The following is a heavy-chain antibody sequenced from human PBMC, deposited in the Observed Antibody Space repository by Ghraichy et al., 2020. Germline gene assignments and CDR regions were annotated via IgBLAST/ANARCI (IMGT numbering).Heavy chain of an antibody. Sequence: LSLTCSVSGGSISSYYWTWIRQPPGKGLEWIGFVYHSGSPKYNPSLKSRVIISADTSKNQFSLTLRSVTAADTAVYYCARDLANHYGSGSLYYGMDVWGQGTTVTVS. CDR2: VYHSGSP. J-gene: IGHJ6*02. V-gene: IGHV4-59*01. D-gene: IGHD3-10*01. CDR3: ARDLANHYGSGSLYYGMDV. CDR1: GGSISSYY.